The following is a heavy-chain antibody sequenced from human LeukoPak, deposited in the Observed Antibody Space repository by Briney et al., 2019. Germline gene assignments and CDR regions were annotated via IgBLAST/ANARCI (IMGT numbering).Heavy chain of an antibody. CDR2: IIPMFGTA. V-gene: IGHV1-69*13. Sequence: SVRVSCKASGGTFSSYAFNWVRQAPGQGLEWMGGIIPMFGTADHAQKLQGRVTITADESTSTAYMEMSSLRSEDTAVYYCARGLTAHAHVFDVWGQGTMVTVSS. D-gene: IGHD3-9*01. J-gene: IGHJ3*01. CDR1: GGTFSSYA. CDR3: ARGLTAHAHVFDV.